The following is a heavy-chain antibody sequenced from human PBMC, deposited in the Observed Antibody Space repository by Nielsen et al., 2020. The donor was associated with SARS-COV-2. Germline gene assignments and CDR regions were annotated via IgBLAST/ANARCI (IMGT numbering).Heavy chain of an antibody. CDR3: ARDPGSGWSRSWFDY. J-gene: IGHJ4*02. D-gene: IGHD6-19*01. V-gene: IGHV1-69*13. Sequence: SVKVSCKASGGTFSSYAISWVRQAPGQGLEWMGGIIPIFGTANYAQKFQGRVTITADESTSTAYMELSSLRSEDTAVYYCARDPGSGWSRSWFDYWGQGTLVTVSS. CDR1: GGTFSSYA. CDR2: IIPIFGTA.